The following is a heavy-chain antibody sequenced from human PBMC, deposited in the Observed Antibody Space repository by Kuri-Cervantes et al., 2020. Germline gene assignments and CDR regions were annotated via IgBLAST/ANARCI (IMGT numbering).Heavy chain of an antibody. V-gene: IGHV3-30-3*01. D-gene: IGHD2-15*01. CDR2: ISYDGSNK. Sequence: GESLKISCAASGFTFSSYAMHWVRQAPGKGLEWVAVISYDGSNKYYADSVKGRFTISRDNSKNTLYLQMNSLRAEDTAVYYCAREQPYCSGGSCYLGMDVWGQGTTVTVSS. CDR3: AREQPYCSGGSCYLGMDV. J-gene: IGHJ6*02. CDR1: GFTFSSYA.